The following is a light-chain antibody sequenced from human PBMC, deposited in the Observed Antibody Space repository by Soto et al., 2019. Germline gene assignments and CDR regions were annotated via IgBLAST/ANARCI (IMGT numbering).Light chain of an antibody. CDR3: TSYISSSINRV. CDR1: SSDIGTYNY. V-gene: IGLV2-14*01. J-gene: IGLJ3*02. CDR2: EVS. Sequence: QSALTQPASVSGSPGQSITISCTGTSSDIGTYNYVSWYQQHPGKAPKLMIYEVSNRPSGVSNRFSGSKSGNTASLTISGLQAEDEADYYCTSYISSSINRVFGGGTKLTVL.